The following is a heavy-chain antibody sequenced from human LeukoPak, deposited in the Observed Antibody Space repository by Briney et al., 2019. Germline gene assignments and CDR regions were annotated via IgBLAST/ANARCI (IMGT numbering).Heavy chain of an antibody. V-gene: IGHV1-69*01. D-gene: IGHD2-15*01. CDR1: GGTFSSYA. CDR3: AREYSSVVAATHYYYYYMDV. J-gene: IGHJ6*03. Sequence: GSSVKVSCKASGGTFSSYAISWVRQAPGQGLEWMGGIIPIFGTANYAQKFQGRVTITADESTSTAYMELSSLRSEDTAVYYCAREYSSVVAATHYYYYYMDVWGKGTTVTVSS. CDR2: IIPIFGTA.